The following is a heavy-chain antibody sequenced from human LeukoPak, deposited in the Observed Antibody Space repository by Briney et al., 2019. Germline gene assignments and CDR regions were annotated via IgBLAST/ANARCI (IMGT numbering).Heavy chain of an antibody. D-gene: IGHD6-13*01. CDR3: ARCLPGIAAAGSAFDI. CDR1: GYTFTGYY. V-gene: IGHV1-2*02. CDR2: INPNSGGT. J-gene: IGHJ3*02. Sequence: ASVKVSCKASGYTFTGYYMHWVQQAPGQGLEWMGWINPNSGGTNYAQKFQGRVTMTRDTSISTAYMELSRLRSDDTAVYYCARCLPGIAAAGSAFDIWGQGTMVTVSS.